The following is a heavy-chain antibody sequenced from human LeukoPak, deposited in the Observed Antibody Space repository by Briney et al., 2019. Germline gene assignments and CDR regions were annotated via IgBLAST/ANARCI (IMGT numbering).Heavy chain of an antibody. CDR2: ISGSAGST. Sequence: GGSLRLSCAASGFTFSSYAMTWVRQAPGKGLEWVSGISGSAGSTYYADSVKGRFTISRDNSKNTLYLQVSSLRAEDTAVYYCAKAPSRAGNGLYQIDYWGQGTLVTVSS. CDR1: GFTFSSYA. CDR3: AKAPSRAGNGLYQIDY. J-gene: IGHJ4*02. V-gene: IGHV3-23*01. D-gene: IGHD6-19*01.